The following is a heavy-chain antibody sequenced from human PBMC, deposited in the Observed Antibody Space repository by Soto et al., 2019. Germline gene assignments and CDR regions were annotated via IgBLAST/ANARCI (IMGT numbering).Heavy chain of an antibody. CDR3: ASPSARVCGGDCYHSGYFDY. D-gene: IGHD2-21*02. CDR1: GGTFSSYA. J-gene: IGHJ4*02. Sequence: ASVKVSCKASGGTFSSYAISWVRQAPGQGLEWMGGIIPIFGTANYAQKFQGRVTITADESTSTAYMELSSLRSEDTAVYYCASPSARVCGGDCYHSGYFDYWGQGTLVTVSS. CDR2: IIPIFGTA. V-gene: IGHV1-69*13.